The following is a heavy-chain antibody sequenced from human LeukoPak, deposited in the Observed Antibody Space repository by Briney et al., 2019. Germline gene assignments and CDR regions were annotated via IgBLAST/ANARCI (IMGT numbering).Heavy chain of an antibody. J-gene: IGHJ6*03. D-gene: IGHD3-3*01. CDR2: IWYDGSNK. CDR3: AKELDFWSGSYMDV. Sequence: GGSLRLSCAASGFTFSSYGMHWVRQAPGKGLEWVAVIWYDGSNKYYADSVKGRFTISRDNSKNTLYLQMNSLRAEDTAVYYCAKELDFWSGSYMDVWGKGTAVTVSS. CDR1: GFTFSSYG. V-gene: IGHV3-33*06.